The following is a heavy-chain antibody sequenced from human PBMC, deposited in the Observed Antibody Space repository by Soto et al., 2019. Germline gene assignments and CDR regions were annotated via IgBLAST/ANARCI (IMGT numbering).Heavy chain of an antibody. D-gene: IGHD5-18*01. CDR2: IYYSGST. CDR3: ASTAMDWDYYFDY. J-gene: IGHJ4*02. CDR1: GGSISSYY. V-gene: IGHV4-59*08. Sequence: SETLSLTCTVSGGSISSYYWSWIRQPPGKGLEWIGYIYYSGSTNYNPSLKSRVTISVDTSKNQFSLKLSSVTAADTAVYYCASTAMDWDYYFDYWGQGTLVTVSS.